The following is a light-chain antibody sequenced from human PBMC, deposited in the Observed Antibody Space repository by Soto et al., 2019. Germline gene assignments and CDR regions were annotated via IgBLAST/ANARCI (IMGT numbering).Light chain of an antibody. CDR2: DDR. J-gene: IGLJ1*01. Sequence: SYELTQPPSGSVAPGQTARITCGGNNIGSKNVNWYQQKPGQAPILVVYDDRDRPSGIPERFSGSNSGDTATLTISRVEAGDEADYYCQVWDSSRDLGVFGTGTKSPS. V-gene: IGLV3-21*02. CDR3: QVWDSSRDLGV. CDR1: NIGSKN.